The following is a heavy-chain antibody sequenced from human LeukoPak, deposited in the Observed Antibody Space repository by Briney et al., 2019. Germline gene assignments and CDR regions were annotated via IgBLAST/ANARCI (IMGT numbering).Heavy chain of an antibody. CDR2: ISSSSSYI. J-gene: IGHJ4*02. V-gene: IGHV3-21*01. D-gene: IGHD4-17*01. CDR1: GFTFSSYS. CDR3: ARDGDYGDYSPDY. Sequence: GGSLRLSCAASGFTFSSYSMNWVRQAPGKGLEWVSSISSSSSYIYYADSVKGRFTISRDNAKNSLYLQMNSLRAEDTAVYYCARDGDYGDYSPDYWGQGTLVTVSS.